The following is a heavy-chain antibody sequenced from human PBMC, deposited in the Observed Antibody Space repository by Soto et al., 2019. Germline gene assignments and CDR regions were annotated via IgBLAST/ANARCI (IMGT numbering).Heavy chain of an antibody. Sequence: GGSLRLSCAASGFTFSDHYMDWVRQAPGKGLEWVVRTRNKANSYTTEYAASVKGRFTISRDDSKNSLYLQMNSLKTEDTAVYYCARVRRKGSGSYSYYYGMDVWGQGTTVTVSS. CDR1: GFTFSDHY. CDR3: ARVRRKGSGSYSYYYGMDV. J-gene: IGHJ6*02. V-gene: IGHV3-72*01. CDR2: TRNKANSYTT. D-gene: IGHD1-26*01.